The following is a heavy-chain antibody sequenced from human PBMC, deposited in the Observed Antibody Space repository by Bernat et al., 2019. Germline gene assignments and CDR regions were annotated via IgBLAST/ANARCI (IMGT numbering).Heavy chain of an antibody. V-gene: IGHV4-39*07. CDR3: ATHAFYCFNY. CDR1: GGSISSSSYY. Sequence: QLQLQESGPGLVKPSETLSLTCTVSGGSISSSSYYWGWIRQPPGKGLEWIGSIYYSGSTYYNPSLKSRVTISVDTSKNQFSLKLRSVTAADTAIYYCATHAFYCFNYWGQGTLVTVSS. J-gene: IGHJ4*02. CDR2: IYYSGST.